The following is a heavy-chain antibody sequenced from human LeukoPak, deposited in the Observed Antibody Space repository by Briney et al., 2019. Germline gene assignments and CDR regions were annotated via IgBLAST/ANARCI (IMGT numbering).Heavy chain of an antibody. CDR3: ARDFPGIAMAGTFDY. CDR2: ISAYNGDT. J-gene: IGHJ4*02. D-gene: IGHD6-19*01. Sequence: ASVKVSCKASGYTFTSYGISWVRQAPGQGLEWMGWISAYNGDTNYAQNLQGRVTMTTDTSTNTAYMELRSLRSDGTAVYYCARDFPGIAMAGTFDYWGQGTLVTVSS. V-gene: IGHV1-18*01. CDR1: GYTFTSYG.